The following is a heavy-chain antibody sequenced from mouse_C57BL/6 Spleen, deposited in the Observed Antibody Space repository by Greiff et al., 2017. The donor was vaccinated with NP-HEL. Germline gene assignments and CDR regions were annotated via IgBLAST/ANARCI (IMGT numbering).Heavy chain of an antibody. Sequence: EVMLVESGGGLVQPGGSLSLSCAASGFTFTDYYMSWVRQPPGKALEWLGFIRNKANGYTTEYSASVKGRFTISRDNSQSILYLQMNALRAEDSATYYCASQLGYYFDYWGQGTTLTVSS. D-gene: IGHD4-1*02. CDR2: IRNKANGYTT. CDR1: GFTFTDYY. J-gene: IGHJ2*01. V-gene: IGHV7-3*01. CDR3: ASQLGYYFDY.